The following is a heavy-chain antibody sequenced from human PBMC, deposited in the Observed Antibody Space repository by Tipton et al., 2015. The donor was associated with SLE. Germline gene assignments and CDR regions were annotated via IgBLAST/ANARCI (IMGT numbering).Heavy chain of an antibody. CDR3: ARFKGSNVFDAFDV. CDR1: GGSISTDDFY. CDR2: IYYSGRA. J-gene: IGHJ3*01. V-gene: IGHV4-31*03. D-gene: IGHD2-15*01. Sequence: TLSLTCTVSGGSISTDDFYWSWIRQNPERGLEWIGYIYYSGRAYYNPSLKSRLSISLDTSKNHFSLTLSSVTAADTALYYCARFKGSNVFDAFDVWGQGTVVTVSS.